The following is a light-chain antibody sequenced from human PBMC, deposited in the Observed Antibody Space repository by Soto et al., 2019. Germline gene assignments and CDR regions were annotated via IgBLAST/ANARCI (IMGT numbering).Light chain of an antibody. CDR1: STDVGDFNF. V-gene: IGLV2-14*01. Sequence: LAQPASVSGSPGQSITISCTGTSTDVGDFNFVSWYQQHPGKAPKVLIYEVINRPSGISNRFSGSKSGTSASLAITGLQAEDEADYYCQSYDSSLSYVFGPGTKVTVL. CDR3: QSYDSSLSYV. CDR2: EVI. J-gene: IGLJ1*01.